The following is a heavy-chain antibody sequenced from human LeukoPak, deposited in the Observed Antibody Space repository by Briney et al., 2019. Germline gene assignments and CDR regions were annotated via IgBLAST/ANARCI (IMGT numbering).Heavy chain of an antibody. V-gene: IGHV3-48*03. J-gene: IGHJ3*02. CDR2: ISSSGSSI. CDR1: GFTFSSYE. D-gene: IGHD3-22*01. Sequence: GGSLRLSCAASGFTFSSYEMNWVRQAPGKGLEWVSYISSSGSSIYYADSMKGRFTISRDNAENSLYLQMNSLRAEDTAVYYCARDDTHYGSSGSFYDAFDIWGQGTMVTVSS. CDR3: ARDDTHYGSSGSFYDAFDI.